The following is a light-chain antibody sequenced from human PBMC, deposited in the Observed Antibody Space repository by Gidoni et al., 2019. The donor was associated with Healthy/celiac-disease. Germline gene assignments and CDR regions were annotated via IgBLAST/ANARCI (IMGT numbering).Light chain of an antibody. CDR1: SSNIGSNY. CDR2: RNN. J-gene: IGLJ2*01. CDR3: AAWDDSLSGLVV. Sequence: QSVLTQTPSASGTPRQRVTISCSGSSSNIGSNYVYWYQQLPGTAPKLLIYRNNQRPSGVPARFSGSKSGTSASLAISGLRSEDEADYYCAAWDDSLSGLVVFGGGTKLTV. V-gene: IGLV1-47*01.